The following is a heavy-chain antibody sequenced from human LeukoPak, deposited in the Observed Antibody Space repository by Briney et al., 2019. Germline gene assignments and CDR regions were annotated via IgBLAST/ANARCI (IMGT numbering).Heavy chain of an antibody. D-gene: IGHD1-14*01. CDR3: ARGGTTWFDP. CDR2: TYYSGST. V-gene: IGHV4-59*01. CDR1: GASLRNYY. Sequence: KPSETLSLTCSGSGASLRNYYWSLIRPPLGEGLGWIGYTYYSGSTNYNPSLESRVTISVDSSKNQFSLILRSVTAADTAVYYWARGGTTWFDPWGQETLVTVSS. J-gene: IGHJ5*02.